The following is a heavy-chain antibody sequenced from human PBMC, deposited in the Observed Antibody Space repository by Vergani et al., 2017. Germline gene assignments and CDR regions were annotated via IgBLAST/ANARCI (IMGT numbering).Heavy chain of an antibody. D-gene: IGHD3-10*01. CDR1: GYTFTSYA. V-gene: IGHV7-4-1*02. Sequence: QVQLVQSGSELKKPGASVKVSCKASGYTFTSYAMNWVRQAPGQGLEWMGWINTNTGNPTYAQGFTGRFVFSLDTSVSTAYLQISSLKAEDTAVYFCARDPPNYGSGSPKGGHYWGQGTLVTVSS. CDR2: INTNTGNP. CDR3: ARDPPNYGSGSPKGGHY. J-gene: IGHJ4*02.